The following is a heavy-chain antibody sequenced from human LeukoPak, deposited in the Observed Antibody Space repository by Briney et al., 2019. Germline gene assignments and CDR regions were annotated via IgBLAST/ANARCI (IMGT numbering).Heavy chain of an antibody. J-gene: IGHJ4*01. CDR3: ARGTLY. V-gene: IGHV1-2*02. CDR1: GYTFTSFY. D-gene: IGHD1-7*01. Sequence: ASVKVSCKTSGYTFTSFYIHWVRQAPGQGLEWMGWINPNTGGTNYAQNFQGRVTMTRDTSISTAYLELSRLRSDDTAVYYCARGTLYWGHGTLVTVSS. CDR2: INPNTGGT.